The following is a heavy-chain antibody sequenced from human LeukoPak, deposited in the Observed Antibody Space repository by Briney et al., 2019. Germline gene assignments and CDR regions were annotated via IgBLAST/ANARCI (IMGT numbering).Heavy chain of an antibody. D-gene: IGHD4-17*01. J-gene: IGHJ4*02. CDR3: ARDKDGAVTTGDY. Sequence: GGSLRLSCAASGFTFSSYWMHWVRHAPGKGLVWVSRINSEGRSTSYADSVKGRFTISRDNAKNTLYLQMNSLRAEDTAVYSCARDKDGAVTTGDYWGQGTLVTVSS. CDR2: INSEGRST. CDR1: GFTFSSYW. V-gene: IGHV3-74*01.